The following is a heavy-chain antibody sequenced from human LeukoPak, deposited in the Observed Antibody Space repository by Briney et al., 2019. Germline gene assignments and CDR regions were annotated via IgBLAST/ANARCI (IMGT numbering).Heavy chain of an antibody. Sequence: GGSLRLSCAASGFTFSSYAMHWVRQAPGKGLEWVAVISYDGSNKYYADSVKGRFTISRDNSKNTLYLQMNSLRAEDTAVYYCARDPIIPPGYCSSTSCSRDYYYYGMDVWGQGTTVTVSS. CDR1: GFTFSSYA. CDR3: ARDPIIPPGYCSSTSCSRDYYYYGMDV. J-gene: IGHJ6*02. D-gene: IGHD2-2*01. V-gene: IGHV3-30-3*01. CDR2: ISYDGSNK.